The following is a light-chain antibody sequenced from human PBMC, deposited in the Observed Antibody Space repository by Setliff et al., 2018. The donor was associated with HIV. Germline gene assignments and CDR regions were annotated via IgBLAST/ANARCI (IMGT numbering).Light chain of an antibody. CDR3: CSYAGSYTGV. V-gene: IGLV2-11*01. CDR1: SSDVGSYNY. J-gene: IGLJ1*01. CDR2: DVS. Sequence: QSVLTQPRSVPGSPGQSVTISCTGTSSDVGSYNYVSWYQQHPGKAPKLMIYDVSKRPSGVPDRFSGSKSGNTASLTISGLQAEDEADYYCCSYAGSYTGVFGTGTKV.